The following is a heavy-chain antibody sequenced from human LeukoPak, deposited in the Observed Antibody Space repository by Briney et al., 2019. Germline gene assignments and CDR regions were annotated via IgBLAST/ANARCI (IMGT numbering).Heavy chain of an antibody. V-gene: IGHV3-74*01. CDR2: VNPDGNSI. CDR1: GFTFSNYW. D-gene: IGHD3-16*01. J-gene: IGHJ4*02. Sequence: GGSLRLSCAASGFTFSNYWMHWVRQVPEKGLVWVSRVNPDGNSITYANSVKGRFASSRDNAKNTLYLQMNRLRVEDTAVYYCARGGSYGDYWGQGVLVTVSS. CDR3: ARGGSYGDY.